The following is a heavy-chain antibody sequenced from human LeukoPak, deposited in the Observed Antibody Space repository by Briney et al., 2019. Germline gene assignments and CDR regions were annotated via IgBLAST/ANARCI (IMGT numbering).Heavy chain of an antibody. Sequence: GGSLRLSCEASGLTVSSNCMSWVRQAPGKGLEWVSVIYSDGRTFYSDSVKGRFTISRDDSKNTLFLQINTLRAEDTAVYYCTRERIYFTSGRDLTDARLFYYYGLDVWGQGTTVTVSS. CDR2: IYSDGRT. CDR1: GLTVSSNC. J-gene: IGHJ6*02. D-gene: IGHD7-27*01. V-gene: IGHV3-53*01. CDR3: TRERIYFTSGRDLTDARLFYYYGLDV.